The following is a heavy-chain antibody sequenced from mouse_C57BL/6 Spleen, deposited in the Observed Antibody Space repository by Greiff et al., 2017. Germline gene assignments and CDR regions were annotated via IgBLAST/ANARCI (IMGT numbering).Heavy chain of an antibody. D-gene: IGHD1-1*01. CDR1: GFTFSSYG. CDR2: ISSGGSYT. V-gene: IGHV5-6*01. Sequence: EVQRVESGGDLVKPGGSLKLSCAASGFTFSSYGMPWVRQTPDKRLEWVATISSGGSYTYYPESVKGRFTISRDNAKNTLYLQMSSLTSEDTAMXYCARHDGPYYFDYWGQGTTLTVSS. CDR3: ARHDGPYYFDY. J-gene: IGHJ2*01.